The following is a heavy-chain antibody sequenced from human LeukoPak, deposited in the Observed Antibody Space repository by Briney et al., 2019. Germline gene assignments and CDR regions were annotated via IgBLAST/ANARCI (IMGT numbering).Heavy chain of an antibody. D-gene: IGHD3-22*01. J-gene: IGHJ4*02. V-gene: IGHV4-39*01. CDR2: IYYSGST. Sequence: PSETLSLTCTVSGGSISSSSDYWGWIPQPPGKGLEWIGSIYYSGSTYYNPSLKSRVTISVDTSKNQFSLKLNSVTAADTAVYYCARRSGYYSPFDYWGQGTLVTVSS. CDR1: GGSISSSSDY. CDR3: ARRSGYYSPFDY.